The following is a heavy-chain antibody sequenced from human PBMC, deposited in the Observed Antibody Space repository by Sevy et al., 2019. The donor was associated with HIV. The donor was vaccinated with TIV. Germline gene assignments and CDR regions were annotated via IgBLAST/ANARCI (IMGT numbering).Heavy chain of an antibody. CDR3: ARKGRWELLGWFDP. Sequence: SETLSLTCTVSGGSVSSGSYYWSWIRQPPGEGLEWIGYIYYSGSTNYNPSLKSRVTISVDTSKNQFSLKLSSVTAADTAVYYCARKGRWELLGWFDPWGQGTLVTVSS. V-gene: IGHV4-61*01. CDR1: GGSVSSGSYY. D-gene: IGHD1-26*01. J-gene: IGHJ5*02. CDR2: IYYSGST.